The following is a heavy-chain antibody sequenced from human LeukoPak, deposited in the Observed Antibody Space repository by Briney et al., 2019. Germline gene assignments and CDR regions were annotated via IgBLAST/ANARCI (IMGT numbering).Heavy chain of an antibody. Sequence: GGSLRLSCAASGFTFSNYAMNWVRQAPGKGLELVSAISGSGGATYYADSVKGRFTISRDNSKNKLYLQMNSLITGATAIYYFAKVLNWGLGYYFDYWGQGTLVTVSS. D-gene: IGHD7-27*01. CDR2: ISGSGGAT. J-gene: IGHJ4*02. CDR1: GFTFSNYA. V-gene: IGHV3-23*01. CDR3: AKVLNWGLGYYFDY.